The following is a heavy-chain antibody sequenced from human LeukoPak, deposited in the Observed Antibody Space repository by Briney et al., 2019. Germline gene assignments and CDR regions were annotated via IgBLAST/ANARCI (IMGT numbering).Heavy chain of an antibody. CDR3: ASYYGLGAFDI. J-gene: IGHJ3*02. Sequence: GGSLRLSCAASGFTFSDYYMSWVRQAPGKGLEWVSYISSSGNTIYYADSVKGRFTISRDNSKNTLYLQMNSLRAEDTAVYYCASYYGLGAFDIWGQGTMVAVSS. D-gene: IGHD1-26*01. CDR2: ISSSGNTI. CDR1: GFTFSDYY. V-gene: IGHV3-11*01.